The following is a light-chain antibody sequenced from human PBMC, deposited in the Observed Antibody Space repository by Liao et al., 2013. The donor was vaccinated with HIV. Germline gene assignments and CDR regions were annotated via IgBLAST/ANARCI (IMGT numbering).Light chain of an antibody. CDR3: QAWDSSIAYV. Sequence: SYELTQPPSVSVSPGQTASITCSGDKLGDKFACWYQQKPGQSPVLVIYQDTKRPSGIPGRFSGSNSGNTATLTISGTQAVDEADYYCQAWDSSIAYVFGTGTKVTVL. J-gene: IGLJ1*01. CDR1: KLGDKF. CDR2: QDT. V-gene: IGLV3-1*01.